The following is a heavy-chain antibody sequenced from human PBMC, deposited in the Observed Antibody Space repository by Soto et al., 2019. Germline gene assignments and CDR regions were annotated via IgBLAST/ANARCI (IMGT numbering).Heavy chain of an antibody. V-gene: IGHV4-34*01. J-gene: IGHJ6*02. CDR3: MHV. CDR2: INHSGRT. D-gene: IGHD2-21*01. CDR1: GGSFSGYY. Sequence: PSETLSLTCAVYGGSFSGYYWSWIRQPPGKGLEWIGEINHSGRTNYNPSLKSRVTISVDTSKNQFSLKLSSVTASDNCFLCPMHVWGQGTTVTVSS.